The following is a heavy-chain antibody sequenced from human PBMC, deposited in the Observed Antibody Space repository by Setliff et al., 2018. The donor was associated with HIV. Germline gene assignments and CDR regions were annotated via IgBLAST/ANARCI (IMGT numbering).Heavy chain of an antibody. Sequence: PGGSLRLSCAASGFTFNTYAMSWVRQAPGKGLEWVSVISGSGGSTFYADSVKGRFTISRDNSKNTLYLQMNGLRVEDTAVYYCAKDGISGAYPPYYFDYWGHGTLVTVSS. CDR3: AKDGISGAYPPYYFDY. D-gene: IGHD1-26*01. J-gene: IGHJ4*01. CDR1: GFTFNTYA. CDR2: ISGSGGST. V-gene: IGHV3-23*01.